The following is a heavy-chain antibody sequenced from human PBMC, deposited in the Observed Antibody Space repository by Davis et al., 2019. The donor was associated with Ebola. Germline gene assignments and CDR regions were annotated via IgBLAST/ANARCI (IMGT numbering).Heavy chain of an antibody. Sequence: GESLKISCAASGFIFSSYEMAWVRQAPGGGLEWISYIGPSGTDIAYADSVRGRFTISRDNAKNSLFLQMNSLRAEDTALYYCARERTSCGGDCLDYWGQGTLVIVSS. CDR3: ARERTSCGGDCLDY. D-gene: IGHD2-21*01. CDR1: GFIFSSYE. V-gene: IGHV3-48*03. J-gene: IGHJ4*02. CDR2: IGPSGTDI.